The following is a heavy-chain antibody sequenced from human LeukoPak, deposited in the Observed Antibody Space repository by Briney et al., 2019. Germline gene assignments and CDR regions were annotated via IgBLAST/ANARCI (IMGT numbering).Heavy chain of an antibody. CDR2: IKPDGSEK. CDR3: ARENYFDY. J-gene: IGHJ4*01. Sequence: VQPGGSLRLSCAASGFTFSRFWMGWVRQAPGKGLEWVANIKPDGSEKNYGDSVRGRFTISRDNARNSLYLQMNSLRAEDTAVYYCARENYFDYWGHGTLVTVSS. CDR1: GFTFSRFW. V-gene: IGHV3-7*04.